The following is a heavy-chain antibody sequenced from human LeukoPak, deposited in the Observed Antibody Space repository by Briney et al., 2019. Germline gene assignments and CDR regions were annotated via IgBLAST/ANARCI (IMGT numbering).Heavy chain of an antibody. J-gene: IGHJ4*02. Sequence: GGSLRLSCAASGFTFSNAWMSWVRQAPGKGLEWVGRIKSKTDGGTTDCAAPVKGRFTISRDDSKNTLYLQMNSLKTEDTAVYYCTAELELLQFDYWGQGTLVTVSS. V-gene: IGHV3-15*01. CDR2: IKSKTDGGTT. D-gene: IGHD1-7*01. CDR1: GFTFSNAW. CDR3: TAELELLQFDY.